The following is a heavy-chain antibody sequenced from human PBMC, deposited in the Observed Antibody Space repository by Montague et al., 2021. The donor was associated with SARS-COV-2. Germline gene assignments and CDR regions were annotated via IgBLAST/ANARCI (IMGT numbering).Heavy chain of an antibody. CDR2: IYYSGST. D-gene: IGHD3-3*01. CDR1: GGSISTYYY. V-gene: IGHV4-59*01. J-gene: IGHJ6*03. Sequence: SETLSLTCTVSGGSISTYYYWGWIRQPPGKGLEWIGYIYYSGSTNYNPSLKSRVTISVDTSKNQFSLKLSSVTAADTAVYYCARALVPEEWLFGGDYYYYMDVWGKGTTVTVSS. CDR3: ARALVPEEWLFGGDYYYYMDV.